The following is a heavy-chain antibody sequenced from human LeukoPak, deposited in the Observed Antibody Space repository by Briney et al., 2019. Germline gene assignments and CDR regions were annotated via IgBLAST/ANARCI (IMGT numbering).Heavy chain of an antibody. D-gene: IGHD3/OR15-3a*01. CDR1: GYNFIDNY. J-gene: IGHJ4*02. CDR2: INPNIDDT. Sequence: GASVKVSCKTSGYNFIDNYIHWMRQAPGQGLEWLGWINPNIDDTSYEQKFQGRVTMSSDTSINTVYLEVTRLTSDDTAVYFCARKGNMDQLLTFDHWGQGALVTVSS. V-gene: IGHV1-2*02. CDR3: ARKGNMDQLLTFDH.